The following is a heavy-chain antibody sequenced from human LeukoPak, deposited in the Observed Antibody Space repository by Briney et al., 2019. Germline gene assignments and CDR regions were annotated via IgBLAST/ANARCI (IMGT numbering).Heavy chain of an antibody. J-gene: IGHJ4*02. V-gene: IGHV3-74*03. CDR3: ARGQWFADY. CDR2: TNSDGSSI. D-gene: IGHD3-10*01. Sequence: PGGSLRLSCAASGFTFSSYWMYWVRQAPGTGLVWVSRTNSDGSSIKYADSVKGRFTISRDNAKNTLYLQMNSLSLEDTAVYYCARGQWFADYWGQGTPVTVCS. CDR1: GFTFSSYW.